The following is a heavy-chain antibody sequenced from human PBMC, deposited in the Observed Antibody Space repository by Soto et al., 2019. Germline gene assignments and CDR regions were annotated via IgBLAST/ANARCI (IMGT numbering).Heavy chain of an antibody. CDR1: GGTFSSYA. J-gene: IGHJ6*02. CDR2: IIPIFGTA. D-gene: IGHD6-6*01. CDR3: ARNEYSTTFYYYGMDV. Sequence: QVQLEQSGAEVKKPGSSVKVSCKASGGTFSSYAITWVRQAPGQGLEWMGRIIPIFGTANYNQKFQGRVTITADESTSTAYMELSSLRSEDTAVYYCARNEYSTTFYYYGMDVWGQGTTVTVSS. V-gene: IGHV1-69*01.